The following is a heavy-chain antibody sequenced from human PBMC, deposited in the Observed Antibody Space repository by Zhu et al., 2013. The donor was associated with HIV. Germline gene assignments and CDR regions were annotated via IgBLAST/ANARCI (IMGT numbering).Heavy chain of an antibody. CDR3: AREGGIAARTTNFDY. J-gene: IGHJ4*02. D-gene: IGHD6-6*01. Sequence: QVQLVQSGAEVKKPGASVKVSCKASGDSLTGYYMHWVRQAPGQGLEWMGWINPSSGGTKSAQKFQGRATMTRDTSISTVYMELSRLRSDDTAVYYCAREGGIAARTTNFDYWGQGTLVTVSS. CDR2: INPSSGGT. CDR1: GDSLTGYY. V-gene: IGHV1-2*02.